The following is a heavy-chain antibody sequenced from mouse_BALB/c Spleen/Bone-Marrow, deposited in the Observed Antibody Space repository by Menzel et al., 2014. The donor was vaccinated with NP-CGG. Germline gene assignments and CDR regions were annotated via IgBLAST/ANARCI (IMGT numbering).Heavy chain of an antibody. CDR3: ARQLGLRVDY. CDR1: GFTFSSYS. CDR2: ISNGGGST. D-gene: IGHD3-1*01. V-gene: IGHV5-12-2*01. Sequence: EVMLVESGEGLVQPGGSLKLSCAASGFTFSSYSMSWVRQTPEKRLEWVAYISNGGGSTYYPDTVKGRFTISRDNAKNTLYLQMSSLKSEDTAMYYCARQLGLRVDYWGQGSSVTVSS. J-gene: IGHJ4*01.